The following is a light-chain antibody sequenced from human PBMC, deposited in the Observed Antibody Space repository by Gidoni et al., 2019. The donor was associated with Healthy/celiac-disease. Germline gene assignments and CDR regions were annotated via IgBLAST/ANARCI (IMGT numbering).Light chain of an antibody. CDR3: SAWDSSLSAWV. CDR2: RNN. V-gene: IGLV10-54*04. J-gene: IGLJ3*02. CDR1: RYNVGNQG. Sequence: QAGLTHPPSVSKCLRHTATLTCTGHRYNVGNQGAAWLHQHQGHPPDLLHYRNNNRPSGIPERFSASRSGNTASLTITGLQAEDEADYYCSAWDSSLSAWVFGGGTKLTVL.